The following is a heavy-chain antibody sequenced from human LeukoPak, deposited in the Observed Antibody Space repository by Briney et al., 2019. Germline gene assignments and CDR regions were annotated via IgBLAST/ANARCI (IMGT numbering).Heavy chain of an antibody. CDR1: GFTFSSYA. D-gene: IGHD6-13*01. CDR3: AREGGIEAAAGNFDY. CDR2: ISYDGSNK. Sequence: PGGSLRLSCAASGFTFSSYAMHWVRQAPGKGLEWVAVISYDGSNKYYADSVKGRFTISRDNSKNTLYLQMNSLRAEDTAAYYCAREGGIEAAAGNFDYWGQGTLVTVSS. J-gene: IGHJ4*02. V-gene: IGHV3-30-3*01.